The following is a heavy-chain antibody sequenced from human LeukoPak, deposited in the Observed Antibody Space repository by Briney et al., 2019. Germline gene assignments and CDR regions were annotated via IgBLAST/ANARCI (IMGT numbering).Heavy chain of an antibody. J-gene: IGHJ5*02. CDR2: IYYSGST. V-gene: IGHV4-30-4*01. CDR1: RGSVSSYY. D-gene: IGHD1-26*01. Sequence: TSETLSLTCTVSRGSVSSYYWSWIRQPPGKGLEWIGYIYYSGSTYYNPSLKSRITISVDTSKNQFSLKLSSVTAVDTAVYYCARGIPSGSYYFDWFDPWGQGTLVTVSS. CDR3: ARGIPSGSYYFDWFDP.